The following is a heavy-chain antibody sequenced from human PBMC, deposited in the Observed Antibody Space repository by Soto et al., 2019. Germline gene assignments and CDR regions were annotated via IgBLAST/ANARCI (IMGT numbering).Heavy chain of an antibody. V-gene: IGHV1-18*04. D-gene: IGHD7-27*01. Sequence: QVQVVQSGGEVKKPGASVKVSCKGSGYNFMSYGITWVRQAPGQGLEWMGGIGAYKGKTDYAQRFQGSVTMTIDTPSNTAYLELTNLRRDDTAMYYCASAALNDWGYADYWGQGTLVTVSS. CDR2: IGAYKGKT. CDR1: GYNFMSYG. CDR3: ASAALNDWGYADY. J-gene: IGHJ4*02.